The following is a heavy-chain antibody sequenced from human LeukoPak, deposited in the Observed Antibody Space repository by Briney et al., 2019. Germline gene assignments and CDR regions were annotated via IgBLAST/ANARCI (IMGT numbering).Heavy chain of an antibody. CDR1: EFNFFSYG. CDR2: IFTDGTTT. Sequence: GGSLRLSCVASEFNFFSYGMQWVRQAPGKGLVWVSRIFTDGTTTSYADSVKGRFTISRDNAKNTLYLQMNSLRAEDTAVYYCARELPREVTLDYWGQGTLATVSP. D-gene: IGHD2-21*02. V-gene: IGHV3-74*01. J-gene: IGHJ4*01. CDR3: ARELPREVTLDY.